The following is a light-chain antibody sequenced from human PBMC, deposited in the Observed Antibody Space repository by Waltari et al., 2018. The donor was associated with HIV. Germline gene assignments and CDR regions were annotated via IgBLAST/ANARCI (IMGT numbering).Light chain of an antibody. J-gene: IGKJ5*01. Sequence: EMVLTQSPGTLSLFPGERATLSCRASQSVTSSYLAWYQQKPGQAPRLLIYGASNRATGIPDRFSASGSGTDFTLTISRVEPEDFAVYHCQQYSASPPGVTFGQGTRLEIK. V-gene: IGKV3-20*01. CDR1: QSVTSSY. CDR3: QQYSASPPGVT. CDR2: GAS.